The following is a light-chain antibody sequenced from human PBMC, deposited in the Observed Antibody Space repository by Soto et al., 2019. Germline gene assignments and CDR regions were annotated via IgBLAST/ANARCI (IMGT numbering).Light chain of an antibody. Sequence: DIQMTQSPSSLSASVGDRVTITCRASQSVNTYLHWYQQKAGQAPKLLIYAASNLQSGVPSRFSGRGSGTDFTLTVESLQPEDFATYYCQQGNSNPWTFGQGTKVEVK. CDR2: AAS. CDR1: QSVNTY. J-gene: IGKJ1*01. V-gene: IGKV1-39*01. CDR3: QQGNSNPWT.